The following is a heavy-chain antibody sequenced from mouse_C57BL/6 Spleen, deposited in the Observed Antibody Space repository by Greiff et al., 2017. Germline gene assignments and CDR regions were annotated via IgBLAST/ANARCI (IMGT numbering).Heavy chain of an antibody. CDR2: INPNNGGT. J-gene: IGHJ4*01. CDR3: ARENDYYAMDY. Sequence: EVQLQQSGPELVKPGASVKISCKASGYTFTDYNMDWVKQSHGKSLEWIGDINPNNGGTIYNQKFKGKATLTVDKSSSTAYLELRSLTSEDTAVYYCARENDYYAMDYWGQGTSVTVSS. V-gene: IGHV1-18*01. CDR1: GYTFTDYN.